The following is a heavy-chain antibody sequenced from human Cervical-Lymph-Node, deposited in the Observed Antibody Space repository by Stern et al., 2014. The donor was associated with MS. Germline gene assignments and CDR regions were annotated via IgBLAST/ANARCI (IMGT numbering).Heavy chain of an antibody. V-gene: IGHV3-23*04. D-gene: IGHD2-21*01. Sequence: EVQLVESGGGLVQPGGSLRLSCAASGFTFSSYAMSWVRQAPGKGLEWVLAISGSGGSSYYADSVKGRFTISRDNSKNTLYLQMNSLRAEDTAVYYCAREDWAYYHGLDVWGQGTTVIVSS. CDR2: ISGSGGSS. J-gene: IGHJ6*02. CDR3: AREDWAYYHGLDV. CDR1: GFTFSSYA.